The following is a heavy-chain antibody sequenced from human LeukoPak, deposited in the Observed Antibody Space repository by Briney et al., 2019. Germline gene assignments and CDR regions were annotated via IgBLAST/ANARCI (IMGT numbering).Heavy chain of an antibody. CDR3: ARDRSLDLRYDSSGYYDY. J-gene: IGHJ4*02. CDR1: GFTVSSNY. D-gene: IGHD3-22*01. Sequence: GGSLRLSCAASGFTVSSNYMSWVRQAPGKGLEWVSVIYSGGSTYYADSVKGRFTISRDNSKNTLYLQMNSLRAEDTAVYYCARDRSLDLRYDSSGYYDYWGQGTLVTVSS. CDR2: IYSGGST. V-gene: IGHV3-53*01.